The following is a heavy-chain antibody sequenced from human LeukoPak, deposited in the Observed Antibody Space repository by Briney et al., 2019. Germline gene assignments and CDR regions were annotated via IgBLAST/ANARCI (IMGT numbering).Heavy chain of an antibody. Sequence: GGSLRLSCAVSGFTLSNYSMNWVRQAPGKGLEWISYISGSGFTIHYADSVKGRFTISRDNAKNSLYLQMNSLRAEDTAVYYCARGVPKTSYYYYFMDVWGKGTTVTVSS. D-gene: IGHD4-11*01. V-gene: IGHV3-48*01. J-gene: IGHJ6*03. CDR1: GFTLSNYS. CDR2: ISGSGFTI. CDR3: ARGVPKTSYYYYFMDV.